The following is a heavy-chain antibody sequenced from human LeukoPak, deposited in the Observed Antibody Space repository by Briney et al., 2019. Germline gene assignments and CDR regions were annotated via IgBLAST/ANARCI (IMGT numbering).Heavy chain of an antibody. J-gene: IGHJ4*02. CDR3: ARGVVAAAGRTFDF. D-gene: IGHD6-13*01. CDR1: GGSISGYY. Sequence: SETLSLTCGVYGGSISGYYWSWIRQPPGKGLEWMGYIFYSGSTNYNPSLKSRVTTSADMSKNQFSLKLSSVTAADTAVYYCARGVVAAAGRTFDFWGQGTLVTVSS. CDR2: IFYSGST. V-gene: IGHV4-59*01.